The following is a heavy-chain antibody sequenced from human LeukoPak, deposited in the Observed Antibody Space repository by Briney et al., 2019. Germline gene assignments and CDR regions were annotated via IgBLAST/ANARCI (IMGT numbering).Heavy chain of an antibody. D-gene: IGHD3-3*01. CDR2: FDPEEAKM. Sequence: ASVKVSCKVSGNSLSELSIQWVRHAPGKGLECMGGFDPEEAKMVYAQNFQGRVTMTEDTSTQTAYMELSGLTSDDTAVYYCTTRSGDFWSGFVNWGQGSLVTVSS. CDR3: TTRSGDFWSGFVN. CDR1: GNSLSELS. V-gene: IGHV1-24*01. J-gene: IGHJ4*02.